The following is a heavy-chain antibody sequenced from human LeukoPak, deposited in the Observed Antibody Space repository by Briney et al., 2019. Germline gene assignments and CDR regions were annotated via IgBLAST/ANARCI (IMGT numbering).Heavy chain of an antibody. J-gene: IGHJ5*02. CDR1: GATFSSYA. Sequence: GSSVKLSCKASGATFSSYAISWVRQAPGQGLEWVGRIIPILGIANYAQKLQGRVTITADKSTSTAYMELSSLRSEDTAVYFCARGSSGRGWFDPWGQGTLVTVSS. V-gene: IGHV1-69*04. CDR2: IIPILGIA. D-gene: IGHD6-25*01. CDR3: ARGSSGRGWFDP.